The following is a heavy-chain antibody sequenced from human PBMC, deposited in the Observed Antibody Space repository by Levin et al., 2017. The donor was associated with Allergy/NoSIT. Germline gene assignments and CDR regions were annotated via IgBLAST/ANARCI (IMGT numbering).Heavy chain of an antibody. J-gene: IGHJ6*02. D-gene: IGHD6-13*01. CDR1: GFTFSSYG. Sequence: LSLTCAASGFTFSSYGMHWVRQAPGKGLEWVAVIWYDGSNKYYADSVKGRFTISRDNSKNTLYLQMNSLRAEDTAVYYCARDVVDSSSWYYYYYYGMDGWGQGTTVTVSS. V-gene: IGHV3-33*01. CDR2: IWYDGSNK. CDR3: ARDVVDSSSWYYYYYYGMDG.